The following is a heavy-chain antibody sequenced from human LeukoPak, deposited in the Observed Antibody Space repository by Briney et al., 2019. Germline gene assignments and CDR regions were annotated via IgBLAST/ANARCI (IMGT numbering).Heavy chain of an antibody. J-gene: IGHJ4*02. CDR3: AKDQTPQLRFLEWLSFDY. Sequence: GGSLRLSCAASGFTFSSYGMHWVRQAPGKGLEWVAFIRYDGSNKYYADSAKGRFTISRDNSKDTLYLQMNSLRAEDTAVYYCAKDQTPQLRFLEWLSFDYWGQGTLVTVSS. CDR2: IRYDGSNK. V-gene: IGHV3-30*02. CDR1: GFTFSSYG. D-gene: IGHD3-3*01.